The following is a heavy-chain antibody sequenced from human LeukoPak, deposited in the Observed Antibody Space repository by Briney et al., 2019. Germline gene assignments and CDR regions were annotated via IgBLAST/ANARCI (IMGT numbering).Heavy chain of an antibody. CDR1: GFTFSSYG. D-gene: IGHD3-22*01. J-gene: IGHJ4*02. CDR3: ATSTVVITFGPPDY. CDR2: IRYDGSNK. V-gene: IGHV3-30*02. Sequence: GGSLGLSCAASGFTFSSYGMHWVRQAPGKGLEWVAFIRYDGSNKYYADSVKGRFTISRDNSKNTLYLQMNSLRAEDTAVYYCATSTVVITFGPPDYWGQGTLVTVSS.